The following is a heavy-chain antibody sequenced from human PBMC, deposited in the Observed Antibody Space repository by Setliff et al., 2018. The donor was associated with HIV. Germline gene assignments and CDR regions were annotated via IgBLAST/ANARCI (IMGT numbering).Heavy chain of an antibody. Sequence: SETLSLTCGVYGGSLSDYYWNWIRQPPGKGLEWIAEINHSGSTNYNPSLKSRATISVDTSQNQLSLKLSSVTAADTAMYYCAREIVRVALDIWGPGTAVTVSS. CDR1: GGSLSDYY. V-gene: IGHV4-34*01. CDR3: AREIVRVALDI. D-gene: IGHD3-16*02. J-gene: IGHJ3*02. CDR2: INHSGST.